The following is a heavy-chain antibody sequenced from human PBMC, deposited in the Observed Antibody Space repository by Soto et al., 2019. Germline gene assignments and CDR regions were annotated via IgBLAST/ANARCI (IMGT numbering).Heavy chain of an antibody. Sequence: SGPTLVNATQTLTLTCTFSGFSLSTSGVGVGWIRQPPGKALEWLALIYWDDDKRYSPSLKSRLTITKDTSKNQVVLTMTNMDPVDTATYYCAHMMIYYDSSGYYPPTNWFDPWGQGTLVTVSS. D-gene: IGHD3-22*01. CDR2: IYWDDDK. CDR1: GFSLSTSGVG. V-gene: IGHV2-5*02. J-gene: IGHJ5*02. CDR3: AHMMIYYDSSGYYPPTNWFDP.